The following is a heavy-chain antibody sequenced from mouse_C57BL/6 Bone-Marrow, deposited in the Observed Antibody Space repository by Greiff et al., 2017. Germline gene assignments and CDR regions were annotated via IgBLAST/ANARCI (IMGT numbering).Heavy chain of an antibody. CDR2: IDPEDGDT. V-gene: IGHV14-2*01. D-gene: IGHD1-2*01. J-gene: IGHJ1*03. Sequence: EVQLVESGAELVKPGASVKLSCTASGFNIKEYYMHWVKQRTEQGLEWIGRIDPEDGDTKYAPKFPGKATLTADTSSNTVYLQLSSLTSEDTAVYYCAPHYYGKGFDVWGTGTTVTVSS. CDR1: GFNIKEYY. CDR3: APHYYGKGFDV.